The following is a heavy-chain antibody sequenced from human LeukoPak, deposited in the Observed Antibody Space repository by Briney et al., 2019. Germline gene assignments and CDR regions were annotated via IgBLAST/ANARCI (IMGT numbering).Heavy chain of an antibody. CDR1: GGTFSSYT. J-gene: IGHJ4*02. Sequence: GASVKVSCKASGGTFSSYTISWVRQAPGQGLEWMGRIIPILGIANYAQKFQGRATITADKSTSTAYMELSSLRSEDTAVYYCAREGYYDSSGLRYFDYWGQGTLVTVSS. D-gene: IGHD3-22*01. CDR2: IIPILGIA. CDR3: AREGYYDSSGLRYFDY. V-gene: IGHV1-69*04.